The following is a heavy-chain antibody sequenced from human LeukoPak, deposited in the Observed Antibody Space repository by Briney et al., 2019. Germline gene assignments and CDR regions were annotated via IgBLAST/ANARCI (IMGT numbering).Heavy chain of an antibody. CDR2: IYYSGST. D-gene: IGHD6-13*01. Sequence: SETLSLTCTVSGGCISSGGYYWSWIRQHPGKGLEWIGYIYYSGSTYYNPSLKSRVTISVDTSKNQFSLKLSSVTAADTAVYYCARVTAAAERWFDPWGQGTLVTVSS. CDR3: ARVTAAAERWFDP. V-gene: IGHV4-31*03. CDR1: GGCISSGGYY. J-gene: IGHJ5*02.